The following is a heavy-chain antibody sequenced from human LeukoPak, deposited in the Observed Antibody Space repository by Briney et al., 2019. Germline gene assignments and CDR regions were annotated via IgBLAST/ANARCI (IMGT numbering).Heavy chain of an antibody. CDR2: ISSSGSTK. J-gene: IGHJ4*02. V-gene: IGHV3-48*02. CDR1: GLTFSRHA. Sequence: GGSLRLSCEVSGLTFSRHAMNWVRQAPGKGLEWVSYISSSGSTKYYTDSVKGRFTISRDNAKNSLYLEVNSLRDEDTALYYCALYFYDSSGYPSFDYWGQGTLVAVSS. D-gene: IGHD3-22*01. CDR3: ALYFYDSSGYPSFDY.